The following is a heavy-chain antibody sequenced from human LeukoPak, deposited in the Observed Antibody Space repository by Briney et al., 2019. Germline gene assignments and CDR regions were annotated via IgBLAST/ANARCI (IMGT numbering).Heavy chain of an antibody. CDR3: ARDRGLMVYATPFDY. CDR1: GGSVSSYY. D-gene: IGHD2-8*01. CDR2: IYTSGST. J-gene: IGHJ4*02. V-gene: IGHV4-4*07. Sequence: SETLSLTCTVSGGSVSSYYWSWIRQPAGKGLEWIGRIYTSGSTNYNPSLKSRVTMSVDTSKNQFSLKLSSVTAADTAVYYCARDRGLMVYATPFDYWGQGTLVTVPS.